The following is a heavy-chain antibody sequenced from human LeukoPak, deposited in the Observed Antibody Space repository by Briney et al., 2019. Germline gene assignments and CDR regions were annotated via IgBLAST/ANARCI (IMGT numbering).Heavy chain of an antibody. CDR1: GYTFTTYG. J-gene: IGHJ4*02. V-gene: IGHV1-18*01. Sequence: ASVKVSCETSGYTFTTYGISWVRQAPGQGLEWMAWINAHNGNTNYAQKFQGRVTMTTDTSTSTAYMELRSLRSDDTAVYYCARDFYSSPDYWGQGTPVTVSS. D-gene: IGHD6-13*01. CDR3: ARDFYSSPDY. CDR2: INAHNGNT.